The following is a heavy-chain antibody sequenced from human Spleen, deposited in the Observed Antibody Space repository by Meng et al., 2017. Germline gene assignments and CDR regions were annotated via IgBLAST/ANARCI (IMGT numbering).Heavy chain of an antibody. V-gene: IGHV1-2*06. CDR3: ARDEDISAAGKLFGDY. CDR1: GYTFAAYW. Sequence: VQVVQAGAEVKKPGASVKLSCKPSGYTFAAYWIHWLRQAPGQGLEWMGRIDPNNDHTQYAQNFQGRVTMTSDTSISIVYMELNGLRSDDTAVYYCARDEDISAAGKLFGDYWGQGTLVTVSS. D-gene: IGHD6-13*01. J-gene: IGHJ4*02. CDR2: IDPNNDHT.